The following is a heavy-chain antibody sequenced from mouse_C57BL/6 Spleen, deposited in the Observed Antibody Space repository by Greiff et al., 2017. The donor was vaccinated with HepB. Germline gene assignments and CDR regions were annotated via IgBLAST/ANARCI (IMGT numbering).Heavy chain of an antibody. CDR2: IDPSDSET. V-gene: IGHV1-52*01. CDR1: GYTFTSYW. Sequence: QVQLKQPGAELVRPGSSVKLSCKASGYTFTSYWMHWVKQRPIQGLEWIGNIDPSDSETHYNQKFKDKATLTVDKSSSTAYMQLSSLTSEDSAVYYCARSYYDYGYYAMDYWGQGTSVTVSS. J-gene: IGHJ4*01. CDR3: ARSYYDYGYYAMDY. D-gene: IGHD2-4*01.